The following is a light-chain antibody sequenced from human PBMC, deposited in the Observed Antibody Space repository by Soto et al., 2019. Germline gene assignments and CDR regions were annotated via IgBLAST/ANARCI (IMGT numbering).Light chain of an antibody. CDR3: QQYNSYSQFT. V-gene: IGKV1-5*03. J-gene: IGKJ3*01. CDR2: KAS. CDR1: QSIKNW. Sequence: DNQMTQSPSTLSASVGDRVTITCRASQSIKNWLAWYQQKPGEAPKLLIYKASTLESGVPSRFSGSGSGTEFTLTISCLQPDDVATYYCQQYNSYSQFTFGPGTKVDIK.